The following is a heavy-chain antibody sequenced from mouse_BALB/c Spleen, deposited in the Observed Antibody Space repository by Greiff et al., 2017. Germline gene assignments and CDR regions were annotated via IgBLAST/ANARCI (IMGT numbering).Heavy chain of an antibody. CDR2: INPYNGDT. V-gene: IGHV1-20*02. Sequence: EVQLQQSGPELVKPGASVKISCKASGYSFTGYFMNWVMQSHGKSLEWIGRINPYNGDTFYNQKFKGKATLTVDKSSSTAHMELRSLASEDSAVYYCARWGGSRPYYYAMDYWGQGTSVTVSS. J-gene: IGHJ4*01. D-gene: IGHD1-1*01. CDR1: GYSFTGYF. CDR3: ARWGGSRPYYYAMDY.